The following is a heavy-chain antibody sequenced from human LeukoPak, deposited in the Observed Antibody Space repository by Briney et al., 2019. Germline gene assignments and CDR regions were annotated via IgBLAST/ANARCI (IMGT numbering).Heavy chain of an antibody. CDR1: GGSISSYY. V-gene: IGHV4-59*01. J-gene: IGHJ4*02. Sequence: SETLSLTCTVSGGSISSYYWSWIRQPPGKGLEWIGYIYYSGSTNYNPSLKSRVTISVDTSKNQFSLKLSSVTAADTAVYYCAREDTGGLDYWGQGILVTVSP. CDR3: AREDTGGLDY. D-gene: IGHD2-8*02. CDR2: IYYSGST.